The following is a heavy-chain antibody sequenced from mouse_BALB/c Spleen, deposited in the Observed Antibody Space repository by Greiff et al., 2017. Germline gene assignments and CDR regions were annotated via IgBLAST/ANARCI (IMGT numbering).Heavy chain of an antibody. CDR1: GYAFTNYL. J-gene: IGHJ2*01. CDR2: INPGSGGT. CDR3: AREDYRYDSYFDY. D-gene: IGHD2-14*01. V-gene: IGHV1-54*01. Sequence: QVQLQQSGAELVRPGTSVKVSCKASGYAFTNYLIEWVKQRPGQGLEWIGVINPGSGGTNYNEKFKGKATLTADKSSRTAYMQRSSLTSDDSAVYCCAREDYRYDSYFDYWGQGTTLTVSS.